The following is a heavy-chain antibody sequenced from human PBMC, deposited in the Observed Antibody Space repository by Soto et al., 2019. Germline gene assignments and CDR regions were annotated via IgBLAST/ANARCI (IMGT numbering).Heavy chain of an antibody. Sequence: SGGTPRPGANPVCRILQPPGKGLEWIGYIYHSGSPYYNPSLKSRVTISVDRSKNQFSLKLSSVTAADTAVYYSAIYTHYLDHALPISVQ. V-gene: IGHV4-30-2*01. CDR2: IYHSGSP. CDR1: GGTPRPGANP. CDR3: AIYTHYLDHALPISVQ. J-gene: IGHJ1*01. D-gene: IGHD1-1*01.